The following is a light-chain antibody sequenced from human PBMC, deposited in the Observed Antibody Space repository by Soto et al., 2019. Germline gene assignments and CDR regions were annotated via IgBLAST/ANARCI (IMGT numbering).Light chain of an antibody. Sequence: ETVMTQSPDTLSVSLGESATLSCRASQSISSNLAWYQQKPGQAPRLLIYGASTRATGTPARFSGSGSGTEFSLTISSLQSEDFAVYYCQQGGTFGQGTKVEIK. CDR2: GAS. V-gene: IGKV3-15*01. CDR1: QSISSN. J-gene: IGKJ1*01. CDR3: QQGGT.